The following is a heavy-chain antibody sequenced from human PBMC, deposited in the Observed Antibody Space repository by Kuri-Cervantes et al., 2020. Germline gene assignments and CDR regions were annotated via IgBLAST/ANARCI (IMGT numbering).Heavy chain of an antibody. Sequence: SETLSLTCAVYDGSFSVYYWNWIRQSPGKGLEWIGEINHSGITNYNPSLKSRVTISVDTSKNQFSLKLSSVTAADTAVYYCAREAVSISGFGSRHYYYYMDVWGKGTTVTSP. CDR3: AREAVSISGFGSRHYYYYMDV. J-gene: IGHJ6*03. D-gene: IGHD2/OR15-2a*01. CDR2: INHSGIT. V-gene: IGHV4-34*01. CDR1: DGSFSVYY.